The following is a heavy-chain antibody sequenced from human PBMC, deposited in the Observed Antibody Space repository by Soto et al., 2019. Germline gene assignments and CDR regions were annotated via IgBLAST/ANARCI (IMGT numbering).Heavy chain of an antibody. V-gene: IGHV3-30*01. CDR1: GFTFSNNA. CDR2: ISYASSAI. J-gene: IGHJ5*01. Sequence: QVHLVESGGGVVQSGRPLRLSCVGSGFTFSNNAMHWVRQAPGTGLEWVAFISYASSAIFYADSVKGRFTISRDKPENTLLLQMNSPGADDTAVYYCAIARVADSALDPWGQGSLVT. CDR3: AIARVADSALDP. D-gene: IGHD3-3*01.